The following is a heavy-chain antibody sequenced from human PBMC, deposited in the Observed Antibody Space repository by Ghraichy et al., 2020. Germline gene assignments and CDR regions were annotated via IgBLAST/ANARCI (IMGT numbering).Heavy chain of an antibody. J-gene: IGHJ1*01. D-gene: IGHD1-26*01. CDR1: GFAFSTYS. CDR3: ARKVSGSYYPEYFQH. CDR2: IRQDGGET. Sequence: GGSLRLSCAASGFAFSTYSMTWVRQAPGKRLEWVANIRQDGGETHYVDSVKGRFTISRDNAKNSVYLQMNNLRAEDTALYFCARKVSGSYYPEYFQHWGQGTLVTVSS. V-gene: IGHV3-7*01.